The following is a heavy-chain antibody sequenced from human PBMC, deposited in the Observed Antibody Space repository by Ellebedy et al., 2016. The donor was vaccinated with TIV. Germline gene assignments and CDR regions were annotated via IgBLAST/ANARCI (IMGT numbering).Heavy chain of an antibody. CDR3: ARGRVPGY. D-gene: IGHD1-26*01. J-gene: IGHJ4*02. CDR2: IYYTGST. V-gene: IGHV4-59*08. CDR1: GGSISSYY. Sequence: MPSETLSLTCTVSGGSISSYYWSRIRQPPGKGLEWIGYIYYTGSTNCNPSLKSRVTISVDTSKNQFSLKLSSVTAADTAVYYCARGRVPGYWGQGTLVTVSS.